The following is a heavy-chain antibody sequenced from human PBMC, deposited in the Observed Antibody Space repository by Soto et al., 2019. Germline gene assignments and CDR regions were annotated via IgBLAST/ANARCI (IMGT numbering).Heavy chain of an antibody. CDR2: INHSGST. D-gene: IGHD3-9*01. Sequence: PAETLSLTCAVYGGSFSGYYWSWIRQPPGKGLEWIGEINHSGSTNYNPSLKSRVTISVDTSKSQFSLKLSSVTAADTAVYYCARDILTGYLEIWGQGTLVTVSS. V-gene: IGHV4-34*01. J-gene: IGHJ4*02. CDR3: ARDILTGYLEI. CDR1: GGSFSGYY.